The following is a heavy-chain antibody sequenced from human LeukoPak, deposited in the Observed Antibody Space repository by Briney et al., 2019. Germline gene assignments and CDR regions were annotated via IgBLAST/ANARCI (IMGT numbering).Heavy chain of an antibody. CDR3: ATRSSGRATYYYYYMDV. D-gene: IGHD2-15*01. J-gene: IGHJ6*03. Sequence: GASVKVSXKVSGYTLTELSMHWVRQAPGKGLEWMGGFHPEDGETIYAQKFQGRVTMTEDTSTDTAYMELSSLRSEDTAVYYCATRSSGRATYYYYYMDVWGKGTTVTVSS. CDR2: FHPEDGET. V-gene: IGHV1-24*01. CDR1: GYTLTELS.